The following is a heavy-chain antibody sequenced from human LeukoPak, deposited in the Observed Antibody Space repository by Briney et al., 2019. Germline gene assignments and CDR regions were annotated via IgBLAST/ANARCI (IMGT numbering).Heavy chain of an antibody. CDR1: GYTFTSYA. CDR3: ARTQGVYYGGNSGAFDI. CDR2: INTGKGNT. J-gene: IGHJ3*02. Sequence: ASVKVSCKASGYTFTSYAMHWVRQAPGQRPEWMGWINTGKGNTKYSQKFQGRDTITRDPSASTAYMEVSSLRSEDTAVYHCARTQGVYYGGNSGAFDIWGQGTVVTVSS. V-gene: IGHV1-3*04. D-gene: IGHD4-23*01.